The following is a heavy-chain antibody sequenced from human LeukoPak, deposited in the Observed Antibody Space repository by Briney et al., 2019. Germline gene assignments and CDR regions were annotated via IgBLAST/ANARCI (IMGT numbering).Heavy chain of an antibody. J-gene: IGHJ4*02. D-gene: IGHD2-2*01. CDR2: ISSSSSYI. V-gene: IGHV3-21*01. Sequence: RPGRSLRLSCAASGFTFSSYAMHWVRQAPGKGLEWVSSISSSSSYIYYADSVKGRFTISRDNAKNSLYLQMNSLRAEDTAVYYCARSVRSGVPAANGGYFDYWGQGTLVTVSS. CDR3: ARSVRSGVPAANGGYFDY. CDR1: GFTFSSYA.